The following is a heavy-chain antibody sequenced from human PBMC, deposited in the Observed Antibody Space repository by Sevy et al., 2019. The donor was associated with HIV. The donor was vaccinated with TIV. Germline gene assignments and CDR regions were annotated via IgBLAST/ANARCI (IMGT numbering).Heavy chain of an antibody. Sequence: SETLSLTCAVYGGSFSGYYWSWIRQPPGKGLEWIGEINHSGSTNYNPSLKSRVTISVDTSKNQFSLKRSSVTAADTALYYCARVHLGYYDSSGYLRGRNFDYWGQGTLVTVSS. V-gene: IGHV4-34*01. CDR1: GGSFSGYY. CDR3: ARVHLGYYDSSGYLRGRNFDY. J-gene: IGHJ4*02. CDR2: INHSGST. D-gene: IGHD3-22*01.